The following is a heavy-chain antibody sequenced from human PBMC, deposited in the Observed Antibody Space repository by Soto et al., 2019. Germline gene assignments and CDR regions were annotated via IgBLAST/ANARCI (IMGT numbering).Heavy chain of an antibody. J-gene: IGHJ4*02. Sequence: GGSLRLSCAASGFTFSSYAMHWVRQAPGKGLEYVSAISSNGGSTYYANSVKGRFTISRDSSKNTLYLQMGSLRAEDMAVYYCARTQGIAAAGLDYWGQGTLVTVSS. V-gene: IGHV3-64*01. CDR2: ISSNGGST. D-gene: IGHD6-13*01. CDR3: ARTQGIAAAGLDY. CDR1: GFTFSSYA.